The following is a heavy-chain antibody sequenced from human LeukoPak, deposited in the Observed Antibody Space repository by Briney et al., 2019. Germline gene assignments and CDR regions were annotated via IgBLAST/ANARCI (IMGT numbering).Heavy chain of an antibody. V-gene: IGHV1-69*01. D-gene: IGHD3-10*01. CDR2: IIPIFGTA. J-gene: IGHJ4*02. CDR1: GGTFSSYA. CDR3: ARDRPITMVRGVARTPDY. Sequence: SVKVSCKASGGTFSSYAISWVRQAPGQGLEWMGGIIPIFGTANYAQKFQGRVTITADESTSTAYMELSSLRSEDTAVYYCARDRPITMVRGVARTPDYWGQGTLVTVSS.